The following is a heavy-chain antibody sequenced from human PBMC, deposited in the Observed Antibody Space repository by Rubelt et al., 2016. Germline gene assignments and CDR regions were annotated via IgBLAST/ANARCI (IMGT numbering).Heavy chain of an antibody. J-gene: IGHJ5*02. D-gene: IGHD3-3*01. Sequence: QVQLQESGPGLVKPSETLSLTCTVSGGSISNYYWSWIRQSPGKGLEWIGYIYSSGSTNYNPSLKSRVTISVDTSKNQCSLKFSSLAVSDTAGYYWARDRGPFGVALMGGFDPWGQGTLVTVSS. CDR2: IYSSGST. CDR1: GGSISNYY. V-gene: IGHV4-59*01. CDR3: ARDRGPFGVALMGGFDP.